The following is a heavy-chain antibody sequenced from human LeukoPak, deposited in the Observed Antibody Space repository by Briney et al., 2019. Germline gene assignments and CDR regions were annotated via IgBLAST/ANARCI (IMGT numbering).Heavy chain of an antibody. Sequence: SETLSLTCNVSGASMSNYYWVWIRQPPGKGLEWIGSIYHSGTTYSGSTYYNPSLKSRVTISLDTSKNHFSLKLSSVTAVDTAVYYCARTDGYGYYFDYWGQGTLVTVSS. D-gene: IGHD2-21*02. CDR3: ARTDGYGYYFDY. CDR2: IYHSGTTYSGST. CDR1: GASMSNYY. V-gene: IGHV4-39*07. J-gene: IGHJ4*02.